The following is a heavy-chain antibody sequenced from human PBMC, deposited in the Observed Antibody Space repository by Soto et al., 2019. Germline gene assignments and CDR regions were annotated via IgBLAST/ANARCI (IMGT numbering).Heavy chain of an antibody. CDR2: TIPALGKT. CDR3: ARGPFRPSAMDV. D-gene: IGHD3-10*01. CDR1: SGNFKKNV. Sequence: SGEVCFKTSSGNFKKNVFTWVRQAPGQGLEWMGGTIPALGKTHYIEKFQGRVTITVDDATRTVYMEVRDLTSEDTAIYYCARGPFRPSAMDVWGQGTTVTVSS. J-gene: IGHJ6*02. V-gene: IGHV1-69*10.